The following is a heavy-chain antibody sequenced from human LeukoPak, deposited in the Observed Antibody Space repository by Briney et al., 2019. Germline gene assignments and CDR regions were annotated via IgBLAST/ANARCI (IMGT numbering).Heavy chain of an antibody. V-gene: IGHV4-4*02. CDR3: VRAQPWFWELFSPYFDY. D-gene: IGHD3-10*01. J-gene: IGHJ4*02. CDR1: GDSMSSSNW. Sequence: SGTLSLTCAVSGDSMSSSNWWSWVRQPPGKGLEWIGEIYHSGSSNYNPSLKSRVTISVDKSKNQFSLKLSFVTAADTAVYYCVRAQPWFWELFSPYFDYWGQGTPVTVSS. CDR2: IYHSGSS.